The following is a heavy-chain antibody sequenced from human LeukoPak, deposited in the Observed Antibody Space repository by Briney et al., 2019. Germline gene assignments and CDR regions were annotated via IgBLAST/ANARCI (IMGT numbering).Heavy chain of an antibody. CDR1: GFTFSSYS. Sequence: GGSLRLSCAASGFTFSSYSMNWVRQAPGKGLEWVSSISSSSSYIFYADSVRGRFTISRDNAKSSLFLQMNSLRAEDTAVYYCARCSSTGCASSPLAGYLYWGQGTLVTVSS. J-gene: IGHJ4*02. CDR3: ARCSSTGCASSPLAGYLY. D-gene: IGHD2-2*01. V-gene: IGHV3-21*06. CDR2: ISSSSSYI.